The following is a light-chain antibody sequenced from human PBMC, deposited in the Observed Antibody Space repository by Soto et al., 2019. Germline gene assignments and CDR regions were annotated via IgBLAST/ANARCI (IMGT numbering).Light chain of an antibody. CDR2: DAS. CDR3: QHRSDWPLT. Sequence: EIVLTQSPATLSLSPGERATLSCRASQSVSSYLAWYQQKPGQAPRLLIYDASNRATGIPARFSGSGSGTESTLPISSLEPEDFAFYYCQHRSDWPLTFGGGTKVEIK. CDR1: QSVSSY. J-gene: IGKJ4*01. V-gene: IGKV3-11*01.